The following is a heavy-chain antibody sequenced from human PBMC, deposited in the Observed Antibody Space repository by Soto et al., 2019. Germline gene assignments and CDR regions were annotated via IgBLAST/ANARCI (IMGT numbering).Heavy chain of an antibody. CDR3: ARELPGYSSGWSDYYYGMEV. CDR1: GFTFSSYG. Sequence: GWSLRLSCAASGFTFSSYGMHLVRQAPGKGLEWVAFIWYDGSNKYYADSVKGRFTISRDNSKNTLYLQMNSLRAEDTAVYYCARELPGYSSGWSDYYYGMEVWGQGTKVTVSS. J-gene: IGHJ6*02. V-gene: IGHV3-33*01. CDR2: IWYDGSNK. D-gene: IGHD6-19*01.